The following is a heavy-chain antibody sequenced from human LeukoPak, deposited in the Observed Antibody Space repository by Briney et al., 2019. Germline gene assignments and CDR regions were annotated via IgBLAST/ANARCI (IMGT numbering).Heavy chain of an antibody. V-gene: IGHV3-23*01. Sequence: PGGSLRLSCAASGFTFSSYAMSWVRQAPGKGWEWVCAISGSGGSTYYADSVKGRFTISRDNSKNTLYLQMNSLRAEDTAVYYCAKDTPGVVVVAAKVGYWGQGTLVTVSS. D-gene: IGHD2-15*01. CDR3: AKDTPGVVVVAAKVGY. J-gene: IGHJ4*02. CDR2: ISGSGGST. CDR1: GFTFSSYA.